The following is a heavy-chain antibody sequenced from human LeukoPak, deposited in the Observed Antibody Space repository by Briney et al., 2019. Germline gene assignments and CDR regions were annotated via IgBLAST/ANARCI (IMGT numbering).Heavy chain of an antibody. CDR2: ISSSGSTI. V-gene: IGHV3-48*03. CDR1: GFTFSSYE. Sequence: GGSLRLSCAASGFTFSSYEMNWVRQAPGKGLEWVSYISSSGSTIYYADSVKGRFTISRDNTKNSLYLQMNSLRAEDTAVYYCARVGYYDSSGYYLGWFDPWGQGTLVTVSS. CDR3: ARVGYYDSSGYYLGWFDP. D-gene: IGHD3-22*01. J-gene: IGHJ5*02.